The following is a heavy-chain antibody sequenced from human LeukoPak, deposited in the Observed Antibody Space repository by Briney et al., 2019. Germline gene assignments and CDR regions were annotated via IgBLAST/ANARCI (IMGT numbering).Heavy chain of an antibody. CDR3: AKARYSSGWFSFDY. D-gene: IGHD6-19*01. CDR2: ISSSSHI. V-gene: IGHV3-21*04. CDR1: AFTFSAYR. J-gene: IGHJ4*02. Sequence: GGSLRLSCAASAFTFSAYRLNWVRQAPGKGLEWVSSISSSSHIHYADSVKGRFTISRDNAKNSLYLQMNSLRAEDTAVYYCAKARYSSGWFSFDYWGQGTLVTVSS.